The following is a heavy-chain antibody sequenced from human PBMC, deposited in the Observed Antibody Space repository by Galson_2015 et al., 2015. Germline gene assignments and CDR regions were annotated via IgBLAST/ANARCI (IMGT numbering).Heavy chain of an antibody. CDR2: IIPIFGTA. CDR1: GGTFSSYA. Sequence: VKVSCKASGGTFSSYAISWVRQAPGQGLEWMGGIIPIFGTANYAQKFQGRVTITADESTSTAYMELSSLRSEDTAVYYCATDSGSYSNWFDPWGQGTLVTVSS. V-gene: IGHV1-69*01. D-gene: IGHD1-26*01. CDR3: ATDSGSYSNWFDP. J-gene: IGHJ5*02.